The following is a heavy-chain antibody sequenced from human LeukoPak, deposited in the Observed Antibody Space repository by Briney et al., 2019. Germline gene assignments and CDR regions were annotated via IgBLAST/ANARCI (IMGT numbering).Heavy chain of an antibody. Sequence: GGSLRLSCAASGFTFSSYGMHWVRQAPGKGLEWVAVIWYDGSNKYYADSVKGRFTISRDNSKNTLYVQMNSLRVDDTAVYYCAKGLGDSIGYYGRPVDYWGQGTLVTVSS. D-gene: IGHD3-22*01. J-gene: IGHJ4*02. CDR2: IWYDGSNK. V-gene: IGHV3-33*06. CDR3: AKGLGDSIGYYGRPVDY. CDR1: GFTFSSYG.